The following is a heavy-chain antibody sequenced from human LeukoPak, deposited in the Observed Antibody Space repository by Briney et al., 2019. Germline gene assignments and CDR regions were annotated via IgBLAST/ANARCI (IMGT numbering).Heavy chain of an antibody. CDR1: GFTFSSYS. CDR3: VAGRVPSIGARPLDY. CDR2: ISSSSSTI. V-gene: IGHV3-48*04. J-gene: IGHJ4*02. Sequence: QAGGSLRLSCAASGFTFSSYSMNWVRQAPGKGLEWVSYISSSSSTIYYADSVKGRFTISRDNAKNSLYLQMNSLRAEDTAVYYCVAGRVPSIGARPLDYWGQGTLVTVSS. D-gene: IGHD6-6*01.